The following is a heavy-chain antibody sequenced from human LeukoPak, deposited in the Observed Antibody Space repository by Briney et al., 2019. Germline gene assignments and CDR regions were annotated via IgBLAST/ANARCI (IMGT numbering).Heavy chain of an antibody. D-gene: IGHD3-22*01. CDR3: AIIYYYDSSGYYRRFDP. CDR1: GYTFSGSY. Sequence: ASVNVSCKASGYTFSGSYMHWVRQAPAQGLEWMGRLNPNSGGTNYAQKFQGRVTMIRDTSISTAYMELSRLRSDDTAVYCCAIIYYYDSSGYYRRFDPWGQGTLVTVSS. J-gene: IGHJ5*02. V-gene: IGHV1-2*06. CDR2: LNPNSGGT.